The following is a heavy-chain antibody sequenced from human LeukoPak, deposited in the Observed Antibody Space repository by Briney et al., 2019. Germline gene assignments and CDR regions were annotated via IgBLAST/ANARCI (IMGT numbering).Heavy chain of an antibody. CDR1: GGSISSGGYY. CDR2: IYYSGST. D-gene: IGHD3-10*01. CDR3: ARDGGYGSGSYYFVY. V-gene: IGHV4-31*03. J-gene: IGHJ4*02. Sequence: SETLSLTCTVSGGSISSGGYYWSWIRQHPGKGLEWIGYIYYSGSTYYNPSLKSRVTISIDTSKNQFSLKLSSVTAADTAVYYCARDGGYGSGSYYFVYWGQGTLVTVSS.